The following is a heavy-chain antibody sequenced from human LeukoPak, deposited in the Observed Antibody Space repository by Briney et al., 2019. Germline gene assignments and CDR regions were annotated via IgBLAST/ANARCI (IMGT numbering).Heavy chain of an antibody. CDR2: INHSGST. D-gene: IGHD2-21*01. CDR1: GGSFSGYY. CDR3: ARAFPSIRD. V-gene: IGHV4-34*01. J-gene: IGHJ4*02. Sequence: PSDTLSLTCAVYGGSFSGYYWSWIRQPPGKGLEWIGEINHSGSTNYNPSLKSRVTISVDTSKNQFSLKLSSVTAADTAVYYCARAFPSIRDWGQGTLVTVSS.